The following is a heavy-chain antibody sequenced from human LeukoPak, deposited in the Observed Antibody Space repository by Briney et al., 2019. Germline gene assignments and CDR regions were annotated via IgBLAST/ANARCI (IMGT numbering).Heavy chain of an antibody. J-gene: IGHJ5*02. V-gene: IGHV1-8*01. D-gene: IGHD6-13*01. CDR1: GYTFTSYD. CDR3: TRDGRIAATGCWFDP. CDR2: MNPNSGNT. Sequence: GASVKVSCKASGYTFTSYDINWVRQATGQGLEWMGWMNPNSGNTGYAQKFQGRVTMTRNTSINTAYMELSSLESEDTAVYYCTRDGRIAATGCWFDPWGQGTLVTVSS.